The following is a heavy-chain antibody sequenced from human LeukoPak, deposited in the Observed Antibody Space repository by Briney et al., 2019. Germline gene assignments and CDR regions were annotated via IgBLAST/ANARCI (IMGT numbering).Heavy chain of an antibody. CDR2: INHSGST. J-gene: IGHJ4*02. CDR3: ARSATIAVAGNDY. CDR1: GGSFSGYY. V-gene: IGHV4-34*01. Sequence: PSETLSLTCAVYGGSFSGYYWSWIRQPPGKGLEWIGEINHSGSTNYNPSLKSRVTISVDTSKNQFSLKLSSVTAADTAVYYCARSATIAVAGNDYWGQGTLVTVSS. D-gene: IGHD6-19*01.